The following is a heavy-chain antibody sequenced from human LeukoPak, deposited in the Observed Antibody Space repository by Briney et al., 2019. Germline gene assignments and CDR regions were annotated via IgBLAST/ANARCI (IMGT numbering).Heavy chain of an antibody. Sequence: SQTLSLTCTVSGGSISSGGYYWGWIHQHPGKGLEWIGYIYYSGSTYYNPSLKSRVTISVDTSKNQFSLKLSSVTAADTAVYYCARDGATSSGYYFGTFVYWGQGTLVTVSS. D-gene: IGHD3-3*01. J-gene: IGHJ4*02. V-gene: IGHV4-31*03. CDR1: GGSISSGGYY. CDR2: IYYSGST. CDR3: ARDGATSSGYYFGTFVY.